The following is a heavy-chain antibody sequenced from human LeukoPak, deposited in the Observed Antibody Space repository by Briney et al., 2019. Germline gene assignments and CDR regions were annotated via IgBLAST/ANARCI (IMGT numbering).Heavy chain of an antibody. V-gene: IGHV1-2*02. CDR3: ARVMPYYYYYYMDV. CDR2: INPNSGGT. Sequence: GASVKASCKASGYTFTGYYMRWVRQAPGQGLEWMGWINPNSGGTNYAQKFRGRVTMTRDTSISTAYMELSRLRSDDTAVYYCARVMPYYYYYYMDVWGKGTTVTVSS. D-gene: IGHD2-2*01. CDR1: GYTFTGYY. J-gene: IGHJ6*03.